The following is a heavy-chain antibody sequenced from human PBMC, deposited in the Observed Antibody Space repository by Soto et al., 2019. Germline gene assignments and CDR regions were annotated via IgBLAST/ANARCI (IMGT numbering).Heavy chain of an antibody. D-gene: IGHD6-19*01. J-gene: IGHJ4*02. CDR2: INPNNGDT. V-gene: IGHV1-2*02. Sequence: ASVKVSCKASGYTFTGYYIHWVRQAPGQGLEWMGWINPNNGDTNYAQKFQGRVTMTRGTSISTASIELSRLRSDDTAVYYCASAAVTGTAGLDFWGQGTLVTVSS. CDR3: ASAAVTGTAGLDF. CDR1: GYTFTGYY.